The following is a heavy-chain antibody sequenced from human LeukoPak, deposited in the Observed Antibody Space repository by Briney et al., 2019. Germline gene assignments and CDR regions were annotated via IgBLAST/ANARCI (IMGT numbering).Heavy chain of an antibody. Sequence: PSETLSLTCTVSGGSISSYYWSWIRQPPGKGLEWIGYIYYSGSTNYKPSLKSRVTISVDTSKNQFSLKLNSVTAAGTAVYYCARGGYYGSGNDFRFDPWGQGTLVTVSS. CDR1: GGSISSYY. CDR3: ARGGYYGSGNDFRFDP. J-gene: IGHJ5*02. V-gene: IGHV4-59*01. D-gene: IGHD3-10*01. CDR2: IYYSGST.